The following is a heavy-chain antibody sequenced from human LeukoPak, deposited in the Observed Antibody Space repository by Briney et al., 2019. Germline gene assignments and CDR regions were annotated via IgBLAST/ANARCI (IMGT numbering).Heavy chain of an antibody. D-gene: IGHD3/OR15-3a*01. CDR2: VSAYSGNT. CDR3: ARDLGEDTTMIFFDY. V-gene: IGHV1-18*01. Sequence: ASVKVSCKASGYSFTSFGLSWVRQAPAQGLEWMGWVSAYSGNTNYAQKFQGRVTMTTDTSTSTGYMELRSLRSDDTAVYYCARDLGEDTTMIFFDYWGQGTVVTVS. J-gene: IGHJ4*02. CDR1: GYSFTSFG.